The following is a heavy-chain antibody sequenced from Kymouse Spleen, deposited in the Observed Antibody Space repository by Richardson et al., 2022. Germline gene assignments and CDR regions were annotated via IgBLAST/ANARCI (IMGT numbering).Heavy chain of an antibody. CDR3: ARGDFWSGYYSWFDP. Sequence: QVQLVESGGGVVQPGRSLRLSCAASGFTFSSYGMHWVRQAPGKGLEWVAVIWYDGSNKYYADSVKGRFTISRDNSKNTLYLQMNSLRAEDTAVYYCARGDFWSGYYSWFDPWGQGTLVTVSS. CDR1: GFTFSSYG. J-gene: IGHJ5*02. V-gene: IGHV3-33*01. CDR2: IWYDGSNK. D-gene: IGHD3-3*01.